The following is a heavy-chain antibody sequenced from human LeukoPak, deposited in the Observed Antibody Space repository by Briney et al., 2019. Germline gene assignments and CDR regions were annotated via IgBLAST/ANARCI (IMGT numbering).Heavy chain of an antibody. D-gene: IGHD2-15*01. Sequence: GGSLRLSCAASGFTFSSYTMNWVRQAPGKGLEWVSSISSSSSYIYYADSVKGRFTISRDNAKNSLYLQMNSLRAEDTAVYYCAKDLDLGYCSGGSCYYFDYWGQGTLVTVSS. V-gene: IGHV3-21*01. J-gene: IGHJ4*02. CDR1: GFTFSSYT. CDR2: ISSSSSYI. CDR3: AKDLDLGYCSGGSCYYFDY.